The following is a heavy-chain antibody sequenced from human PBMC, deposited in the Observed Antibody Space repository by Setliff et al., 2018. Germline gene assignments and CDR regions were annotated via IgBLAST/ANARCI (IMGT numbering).Heavy chain of an antibody. CDR3: RYWSGYYNNDY. D-gene: IGHD3-3*01. J-gene: IGHJ4*02. CDR2: INHSGST. CDR1: GGSFTNYY. Sequence: SETLSLTCTVYGGSFTNYYWGWIRQSPGKGLEWIGEINHSGSTNYNPSLKSRPTISVDASTNQFSLKLYSVTAADTAVYYCRYWSGYYNNDYWGQGTLVTVSS. V-gene: IGHV4-34*01.